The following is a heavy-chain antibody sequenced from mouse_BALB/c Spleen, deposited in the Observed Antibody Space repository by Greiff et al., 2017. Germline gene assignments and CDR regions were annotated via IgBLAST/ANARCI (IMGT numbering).Heavy chain of an antibody. CDR1: GYSITSDYA. CDR3: ARFYYDYDGRGVYFDY. V-gene: IGHV3-2*02. D-gene: IGHD2-4*01. Sequence: DVQLQESGPGLVKPSQSLSLTCTVTGYSITSDYAWNWIRQFPGNKLEWMGYISYSGSTSYNPSLKSRISITRDTSKNQFFLQLNSVTTEDTATYYCARFYYDYDGRGVYFDYWGQGTTLTVSS. CDR2: ISYSGST. J-gene: IGHJ2*01.